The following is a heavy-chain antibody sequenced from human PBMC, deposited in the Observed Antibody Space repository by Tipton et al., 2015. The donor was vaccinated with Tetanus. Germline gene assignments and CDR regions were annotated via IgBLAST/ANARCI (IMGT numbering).Heavy chain of an antibody. D-gene: IGHD2-2*01. V-gene: IGHV3-11*01. J-gene: IGHJ5*02. CDR3: VTWGQLAHKWFDP. CDR2: ISRSGTDI. Sequence: SLRLSCAASGFTFSDYYLSWIRQAPGKGLEWLSYISRSGTDIHYADSVKGRFTVSRDNAKNSLYLQMNGLRVEDTAVYYCVTWGQLAHKWFDPWGQGTLVTVSS. CDR1: GFTFSDYY.